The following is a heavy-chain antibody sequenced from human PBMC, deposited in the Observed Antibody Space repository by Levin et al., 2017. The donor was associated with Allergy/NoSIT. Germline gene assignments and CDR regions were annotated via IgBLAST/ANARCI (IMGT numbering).Heavy chain of an antibody. CDR3: ARHPAGNYYYGMDV. V-gene: IGHV5-51*01. D-gene: IGHD2/OR15-2a*01. CDR2: IHPGDSDT. J-gene: IGHJ6*02. CDR1: GYSFITYW. Sequence: GESLKISCEASGYSFITYWIGWVRQMPGKGLEWMGIIHPGDSDTKYSPSFQGQVTISADKSISTAYLQLSSLKASDTAMYYCARHPAGNYYYGMDVWGQGTTVTVSS.